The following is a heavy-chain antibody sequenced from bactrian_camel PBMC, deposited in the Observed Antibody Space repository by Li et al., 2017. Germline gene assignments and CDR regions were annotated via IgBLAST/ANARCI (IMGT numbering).Heavy chain of an antibody. Sequence: HVQLVESGGGSVQTGGSLRLSCAPSGLSVSDFSMAWFRQAPGKQRAGVAVINPAGRTDYADSVKGRFTISKDNAKNILYLQMNSLGPEDTAMYYCAARPWGSASWCSVGGAASFAYSGQGTQVTVS. CDR1: GLSVSDFS. D-gene: IGHD3*01. CDR2: INPAGRT. V-gene: IGHV3S53*01. J-gene: IGHJ4*01.